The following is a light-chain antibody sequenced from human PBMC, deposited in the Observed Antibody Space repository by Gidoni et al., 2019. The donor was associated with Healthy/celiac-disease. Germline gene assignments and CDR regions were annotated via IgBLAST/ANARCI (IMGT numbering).Light chain of an antibody. CDR3: QQYGSSLFT. V-gene: IGKV3-20*01. Sequence: EIVLTQSPGTLPWSPGETATLSCRASQSVSSSYLAWYQQKPGQAPRLLIYGASSRATGIPDRFSGSGSGTDFTLTISRLEPEDFAVYYCQQYGSSLFTFXPXTKVDIK. CDR2: GAS. J-gene: IGKJ3*01. CDR1: QSVSSSY.